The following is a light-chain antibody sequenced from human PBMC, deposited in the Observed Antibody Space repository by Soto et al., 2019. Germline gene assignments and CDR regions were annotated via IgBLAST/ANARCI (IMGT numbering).Light chain of an antibody. CDR2: EVS. Sequence: QSALTQPASVSGSPGQSIAISCTGTSSDVGGYNYVSWYQQHPGKAPKLMIHEVSNRPSGISDRFSGSKSGNTASLTISGLQADDEADYYCSSHTRYSTRVFGTGTKSPS. J-gene: IGLJ1*01. CDR3: SSHTRYSTRV. V-gene: IGLV2-14*01. CDR1: SSDVGGYNY.